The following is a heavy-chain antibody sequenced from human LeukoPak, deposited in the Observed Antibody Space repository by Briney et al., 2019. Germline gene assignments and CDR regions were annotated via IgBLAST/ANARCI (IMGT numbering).Heavy chain of an antibody. CDR2: IYSSGST. J-gene: IGHJ5*02. CDR1: GGSISSGSYY. Sequence: PSETLSLTCTVSGGSISSGSYYWNWIRQPAGKGLEWIGRIYSSGSTNHNPSLKSRVAISVDTSKNQFSLKLSSVTAADTAVYYCAREGLRMVRGIIPKEAWGWFDPWGQGTLVTVSS. CDR3: AREGLRMVRGIIPKEAWGWFDP. V-gene: IGHV4-61*02. D-gene: IGHD3-10*01.